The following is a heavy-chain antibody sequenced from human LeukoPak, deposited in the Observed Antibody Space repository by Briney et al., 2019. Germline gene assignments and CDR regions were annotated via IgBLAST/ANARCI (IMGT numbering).Heavy chain of an antibody. Sequence: PGGSLRLSCAVSGLTLSDIWMNWVRQAPGKGLEWVGLIRSKTAGGTTDFAAPVKGRFTISRDDSKNMLYLQMDSLTSDDTAVYYYAQGSAQYYEYWGQGTLVTVSS. D-gene: IGHD2-15*01. CDR3: AQGSAQYYEY. J-gene: IGHJ1*01. CDR1: GLTLSDIW. V-gene: IGHV3-15*07. CDR2: IRSKTAGGTT.